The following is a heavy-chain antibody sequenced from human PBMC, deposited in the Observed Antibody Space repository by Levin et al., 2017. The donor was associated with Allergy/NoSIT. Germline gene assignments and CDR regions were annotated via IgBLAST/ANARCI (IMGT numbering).Heavy chain of an antibody. J-gene: IGHJ4*02. CDR3: AREFGYNWNYFFDY. CDR1: GGSISRHY. Sequence: SETLSLTCTVSGGSISRHYWSWIRQPPGKGLEWIGDIYYSDTTSYNPSLKSRVTISADTSKSQFSLTLTSVTAADTAVYYCAREFGYNWNYFFDYWGQGTLVTVSS. D-gene: IGHD1-7*01. V-gene: IGHV4-59*11. CDR2: IYYSDTT.